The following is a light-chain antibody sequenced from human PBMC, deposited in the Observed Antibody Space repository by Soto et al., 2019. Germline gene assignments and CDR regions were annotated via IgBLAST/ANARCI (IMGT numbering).Light chain of an antibody. CDR1: QSVRNSY. Sequence: EVVLTQSPGTLSLSPGERATLSCRASQSVRNSYLGWYQQKPGQAPRLPIYGASKRQSGVPDRFSGGGSGTDFTLTISSLEPEDFAVYYCQQFSGSVTFGGGTRVDIK. V-gene: IGKV3-20*01. CDR3: QQFSGSVT. J-gene: IGKJ4*01. CDR2: GAS.